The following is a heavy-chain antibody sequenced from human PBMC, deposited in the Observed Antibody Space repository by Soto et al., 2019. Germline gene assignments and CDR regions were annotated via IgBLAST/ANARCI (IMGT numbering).Heavy chain of an antibody. J-gene: IGHJ3*02. D-gene: IGHD6-13*01. CDR1: GFTFSDYY. V-gene: IGHV3-23*01. CDR2: ISGSGGST. CDR3: ASGPTGYSSYSSDKDAFDI. Sequence: PGGSLRLSCAASGFTFSDYYMSWVRQAPGKGLEWVSAISGSGGSTYYADSVKGRFTISRDNSKNTLYLQMNSLRAEDTAVYYCASGPTGYSSYSSDKDAFDIWGQGTMVTVSS.